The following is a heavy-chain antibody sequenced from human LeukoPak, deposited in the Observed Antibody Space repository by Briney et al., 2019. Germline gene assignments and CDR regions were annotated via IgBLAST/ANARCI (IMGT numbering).Heavy chain of an antibody. CDR2: INHSGTT. Sequence: SETLSLTCAVCGGSLSGYYWSWIRQPPGKGLEWIGQINHSGTTNYNPSLANRVTISIDTSKNQFSLKLSSVTAADTATYYCARRNYGSSLYYWDWFDPWGQGTLVTVSS. V-gene: IGHV4-34*01. CDR3: ARRNYGSSLYYWDWFDP. D-gene: IGHD6-13*01. J-gene: IGHJ5*02. CDR1: GGSLSGYY.